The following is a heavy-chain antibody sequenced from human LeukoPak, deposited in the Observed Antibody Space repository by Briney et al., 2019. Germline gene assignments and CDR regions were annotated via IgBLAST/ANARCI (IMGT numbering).Heavy chain of an antibody. CDR3: ARDHHRRLYDSQARDTFDI. J-gene: IGHJ3*02. Sequence: GGSLRLSCAASGFTFSSYTMNWVRQAPGKGLEWVSYIGSTSSTIYYADSVKGRFTISRDNAKNSLYLQMNSLRAEDTAVYYCARDHHRRLYDSQARDTFDIWGQGTMVTVSS. V-gene: IGHV3-48*01. CDR1: GFTFSSYT. D-gene: IGHD3-22*01. CDR2: IGSTSSTI.